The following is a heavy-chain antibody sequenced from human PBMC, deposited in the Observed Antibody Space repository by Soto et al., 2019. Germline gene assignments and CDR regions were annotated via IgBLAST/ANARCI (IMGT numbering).Heavy chain of an antibody. V-gene: IGHV1-18*01. D-gene: IGHD3-3*02. J-gene: IGHJ4*02. CDR2: ISTVNGDT. Sequence: QAQLVQSGPEVKKPGASVKVSCRASGYRFPNFGITWVRQAPGQGLEWLGWISTVNGDTYYAQKLHDIVTMTTDTSTNTAYLDLRNLRSDDTAGYYCALDIIFVGPDSGGDCWGQGTLVTVSS. CDR3: ALDIIFVGPDSGGDC. CDR1: GYRFPNFG.